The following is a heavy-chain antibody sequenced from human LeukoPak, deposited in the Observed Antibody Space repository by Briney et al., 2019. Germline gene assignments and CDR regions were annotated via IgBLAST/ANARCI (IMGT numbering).Heavy chain of an antibody. V-gene: IGHV4-30-2*01. D-gene: IGHD2/OR15-2a*01. Sequence: PSQTLSLTCAVSGGSISGGGYSWSWIRQPPGKGLEWIGYIFHSGNTYYNPSLKSRVNISGDRSKNQFSLRLSSVTAADTAVYYCARLVLSYGNAFDHWGQGTLVTVSS. CDR1: GGSISGGGYS. CDR2: IFHSGNT. CDR3: ARLVLSYGNAFDH. J-gene: IGHJ4*02.